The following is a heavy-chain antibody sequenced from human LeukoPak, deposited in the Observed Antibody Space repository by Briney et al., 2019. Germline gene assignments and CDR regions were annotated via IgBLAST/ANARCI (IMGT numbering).Heavy chain of an antibody. CDR3: ARHGLRAVAVDY. CDR1: GGSISSYY. Sequence: SSETLSLTCTVSGGSISSYYWSWIRQPAGKGLEWIGRIYTSGSTNYNPSLKSRVTISVDTSKNQFSLKLSSVTAADTAVYYCARHGLRAVAVDYWGQGTLVTVSS. D-gene: IGHD6-19*01. CDR2: IYTSGST. J-gene: IGHJ4*02. V-gene: IGHV4-4*07.